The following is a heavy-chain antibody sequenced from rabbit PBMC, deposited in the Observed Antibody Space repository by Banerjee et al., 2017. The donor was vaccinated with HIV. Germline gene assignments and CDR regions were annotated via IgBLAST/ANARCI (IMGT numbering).Heavy chain of an antibody. CDR3: ARDKTDNSGDSFDL. Sequence: QEQLKESGGGLVQPGGSLKLSCKASGFDFSSYYMSWVRQAPGKGLEWIACIDAGSSGSTYYASWAKGRFTISKTSSTTVTLQMTSLTAADTATYFCARDKTDNSGDSFDLWGQGTLVTVS. CDR2: IDAGSSGST. CDR1: GFDFSSYYM. V-gene: IGHV1S45*01. J-gene: IGHJ4*01. D-gene: IGHD4-1*01.